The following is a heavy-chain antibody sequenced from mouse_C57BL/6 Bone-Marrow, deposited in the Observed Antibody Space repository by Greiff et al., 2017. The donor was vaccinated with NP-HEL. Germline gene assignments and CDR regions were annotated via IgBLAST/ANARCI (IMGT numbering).Heavy chain of an antibody. Sequence: EVKLVESGGGLVQPKGSLKLSCAASGFSFNTYAMNWVRQAPGKGLEWVARIRSKSNTYATSYADSVKDRFTISRDDSESMLYLQMNNLKTEDTAMYYCVRHKSSPYYYAMDYWGQGTSVTVSS. CDR2: IRSKSNTYAT. D-gene: IGHD1-1*01. CDR3: VRHKSSPYYYAMDY. J-gene: IGHJ4*01. CDR1: GFSFNTYA. V-gene: IGHV10-1*01.